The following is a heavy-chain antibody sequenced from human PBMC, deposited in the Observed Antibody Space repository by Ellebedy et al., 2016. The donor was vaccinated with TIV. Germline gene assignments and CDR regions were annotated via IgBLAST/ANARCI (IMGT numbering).Heavy chain of an antibody. CDR1: GFSFSDYY. J-gene: IGHJ4*02. CDR3: ARDNWGSYDY. CDR2: SKSKAESYSA. D-gene: IGHD3-16*01. V-gene: IGHV3-72*01. Sequence: PGGSLRLSCAASGFSFSDYYIDWVRQAPGKGLEWLGRSKSKAESYSAHYAASVKDRFTISRDDSTNSLYLQMYSLKTEDTAVYYCARDNWGSYDYWGQGTQVTVSS.